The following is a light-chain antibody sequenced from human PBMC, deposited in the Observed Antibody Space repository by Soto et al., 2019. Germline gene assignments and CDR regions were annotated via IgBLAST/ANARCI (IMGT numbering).Light chain of an antibody. J-gene: IGLJ3*02. CDR1: SSDVGGYNY. CDR2: EVS. V-gene: IGLV2-14*01. CDR3: SSYTSSSTRV. Sequence: QSALTQPASVSGSPGQSITISCTGTSSDVGGYNYVSWYQQHPGKAPKLMIYEVSKRPSGVSDRFSGSTSGNTASLTISGLQAEDEGDYYCSSYTSSSTRVFGGGTKLTVL.